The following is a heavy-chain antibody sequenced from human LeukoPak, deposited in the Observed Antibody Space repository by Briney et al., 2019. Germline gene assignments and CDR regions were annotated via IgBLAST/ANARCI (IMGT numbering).Heavy chain of an antibody. CDR2: IYHSGST. J-gene: IGHJ3*02. CDR1: GVSIISSNW. CDR3: ALGEAARDDAFDI. Sequence: SGTRSLTCAVSGVSIISSNWGSWGRQPTGKGLGEIGEIYHSGSTNYNPSIKSRVTISVDKSKNQFSLKLSSVTAADTAVYYCALGEAARDDAFDIWGQGTMVPVSS. D-gene: IGHD2-15*01. V-gene: IGHV4-4*02.